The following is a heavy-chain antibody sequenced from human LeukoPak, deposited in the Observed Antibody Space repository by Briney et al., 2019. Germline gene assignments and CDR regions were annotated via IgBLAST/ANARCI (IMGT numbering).Heavy chain of an antibody. V-gene: IGHV4-39*01. CDR1: GGSISSSSYY. CDR3: ARRRITIFGVVISFGMDV. J-gene: IGHJ6*02. CDR2: IYYSGST. Sequence: SETLSLTCTVSGGSISSSSYYWGWIRQPPGQGLEWIGSIYYSGSTYYNPSLKSRVTISVDTSKNQFSLKLSSVTAADTAVYYCARRRITIFGVVISFGMDVWGQGTTVTVSS. D-gene: IGHD3-3*01.